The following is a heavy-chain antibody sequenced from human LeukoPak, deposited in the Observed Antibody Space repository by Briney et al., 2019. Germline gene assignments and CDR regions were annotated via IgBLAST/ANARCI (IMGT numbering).Heavy chain of an antibody. CDR2: INQDGSEK. V-gene: IGHV3-7*01. J-gene: IGHJ3*01. Sequence: GGTLRLSCAGSGFTFSTYWMSWVRQAPGKGLEWVGNINQDGSEKNFVDSVKGRFTISRDNAKNSLYLQLNRLRVEDTATYFCARDTTHTHYGDAFDLWGQGTLVAVSS. D-gene: IGHD4-17*01. CDR3: ARDTTHTHYGDAFDL. CDR1: GFTFSTYW.